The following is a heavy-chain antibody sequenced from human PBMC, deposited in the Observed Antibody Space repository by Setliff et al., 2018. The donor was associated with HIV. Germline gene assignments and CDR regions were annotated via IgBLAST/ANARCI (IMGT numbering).Heavy chain of an antibody. CDR2: MYHSGNT. V-gene: IGHV4-38-2*01. CDR3: SSHVPHYDFSSRSPAHYYYYYMDA. J-gene: IGHJ6*04. CDR1: GYSISSGYY. Sequence: SETLSLTCSVYGYSISSGYYWGWTRQPPGKGLEWIGSMYHSGNTYYNPSLKSRLTISVDTSKNLFSLRVTSVTAADTAVYYCSSHVPHYDFSSRSPAHYYYYYMDAWGKGTTVTVSS. D-gene: IGHD3-3*01.